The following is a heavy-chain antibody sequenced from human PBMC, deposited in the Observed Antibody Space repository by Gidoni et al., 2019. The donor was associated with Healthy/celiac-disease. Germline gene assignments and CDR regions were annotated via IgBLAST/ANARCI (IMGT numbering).Heavy chain of an antibody. V-gene: IGHV3-49*04. Sequence: EVQLVASGGGLVQPGRSLRLSCTASGFTFGDYAMSGVRQAPGKGLEWVGFIRSKAYGGTTEYAASVKGRFTISRDDSKSIAYLQMNSLKTEDTAVYYCTRSQQQLVWDFDYWGQGTLVTVSS. CDR3: TRSQQQLVWDFDY. J-gene: IGHJ4*02. CDR2: IRSKAYGGTT. D-gene: IGHD6-13*01. CDR1: GFTFGDYA.